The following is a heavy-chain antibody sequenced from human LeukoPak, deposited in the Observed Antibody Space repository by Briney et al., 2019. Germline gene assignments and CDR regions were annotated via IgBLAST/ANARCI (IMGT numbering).Heavy chain of an antibody. D-gene: IGHD3-16*01. J-gene: IGHJ4*02. V-gene: IGHV3-23*01. CDR3: VKMDGGRDY. CDR1: GITFSSYA. Sequence: GGSLRLSCAVSGITFSSYAMSWVRQAPGKGLEWVSAISGSGGSTYYADSVKGRFTISRDNSKNTLYLQMNSLRAEDTAVYYCVKMDGGRDYWGQGALVTVSS. CDR2: ISGSGGST.